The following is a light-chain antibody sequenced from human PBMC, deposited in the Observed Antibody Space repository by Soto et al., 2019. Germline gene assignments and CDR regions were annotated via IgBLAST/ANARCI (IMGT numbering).Light chain of an antibody. CDR3: QQYNTTPWT. V-gene: IGKV1-5*03. CDR2: YVS. Sequence: DIQMTQSPSTLSASVGDRVTITCRASQSIGSWLAWFQQKAGKAPKLLIYYVSGLESGVPSRFSGSGSGTEFTLTISSLQPDDFATYYCQQYNTTPWTFGQGTKVEIK. CDR1: QSIGSW. J-gene: IGKJ1*01.